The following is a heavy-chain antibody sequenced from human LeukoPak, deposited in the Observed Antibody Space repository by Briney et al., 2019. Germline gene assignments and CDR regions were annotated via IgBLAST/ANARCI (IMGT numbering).Heavy chain of an antibody. J-gene: IGHJ5*02. V-gene: IGHV4-61*02. CDR3: ARGLRTIFGVVTRFDP. CDR1: GGSISSGSYY. Sequence: SQTLSLTCTVSGGSISSGSYYWRWIRQPAGKGLEWIGRIYTSGSANYNPSLKSRVTISVDTSKNQFSLKLSSVTAADTAVYYCARGLRTIFGVVTRFDPWGQGTLVTVSS. CDR2: IYTSGSA. D-gene: IGHD3-3*01.